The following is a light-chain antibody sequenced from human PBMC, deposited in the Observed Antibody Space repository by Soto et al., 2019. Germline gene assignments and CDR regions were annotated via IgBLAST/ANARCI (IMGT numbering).Light chain of an antibody. J-gene: IGLJ1*01. V-gene: IGLV1-40*01. CDR1: SSNIGAGYD. CDR3: QSYDSSLSGSV. Sequence: QSVLTQPPSVSGAPGQRVTISCTGSSSNIGAGYDVHWYQQLPGTAPKLLIYGISNRPSGVPDRFSGSKSGTSASLAITGLQAEDEADYYCQSYDSSLSGSVLGTGTKLTVL. CDR2: GIS.